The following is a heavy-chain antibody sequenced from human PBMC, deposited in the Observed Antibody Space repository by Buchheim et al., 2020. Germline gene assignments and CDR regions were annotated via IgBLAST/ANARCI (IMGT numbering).Heavy chain of an antibody. J-gene: IGHJ4*02. V-gene: IGHV4-34*01. CDR2: INHSGST. D-gene: IGHD3-3*01. Sequence: QVQLQQWGAGLLKPSETLSLTCAVCGGSFSGYYWSWIRQPPGKGLEWIGEINHSGSTNYNPSLKSRVTISVDTSKNQFSLKLSSVTAADTAVYYCARGFSDFWSGYTIPFDYWGQGTL. CDR1: GGSFSGYY. CDR3: ARGFSDFWSGYTIPFDY.